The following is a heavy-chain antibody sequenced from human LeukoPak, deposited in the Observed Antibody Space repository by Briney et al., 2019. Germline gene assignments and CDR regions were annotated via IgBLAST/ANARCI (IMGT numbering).Heavy chain of an antibody. CDR2: IAYDGSSK. J-gene: IGHJ4*02. V-gene: IGHV3-30-3*01. Sequence: GGSLRLSCAASGFTFSRHAMHWVRPAPGKGLEWVAVIAYDGSSKYYGDFVEGRFTIYRDNSKNTLYLQMNSLRAEDTAVYYCAKEHYGDHYFDYWGQGTLVTV. D-gene: IGHD4-17*01. CDR3: AKEHYGDHYFDY. CDR1: GFTFSRHA.